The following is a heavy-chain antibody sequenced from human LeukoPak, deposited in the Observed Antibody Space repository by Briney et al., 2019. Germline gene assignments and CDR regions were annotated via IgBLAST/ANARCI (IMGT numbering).Heavy chain of an antibody. CDR1: GGSISSGGYS. Sequence: SETLSLTCVVSGGSISSGGYSWSWIRQPPGKGLEWIGYIYYSGSTNYNPSLKSRVTISVDTSKNQFSLKLSSVTAADTAVYYCARGDRGGAFDIWGQGTMVTVSS. CDR2: IYYSGST. D-gene: IGHD3-10*01. CDR3: ARGDRGGAFDI. V-gene: IGHV4-61*08. J-gene: IGHJ3*02.